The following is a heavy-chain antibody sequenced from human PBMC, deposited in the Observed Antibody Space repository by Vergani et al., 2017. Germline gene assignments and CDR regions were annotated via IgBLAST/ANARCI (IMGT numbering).Heavy chain of an antibody. Sequence: QEEMGEKGGGGGKSGRSLRLSCVVSGCTSSYYGMHWVRQAPGKGLEWVAVISYDGTQKYYADSVKGRFTISRDNSKSTLYLQMNSLRTEDTAVYYCATKSCGTPGCQIGYFREWGQGTLVTVSS. D-gene: IGHD1-1*01. V-gene: IGHV3-30*03. CDR3: ATKSCGTPGCQIGYFRE. CDR1: GCTSSYYG. J-gene: IGHJ1*01. CDR2: ISYDGTQK.